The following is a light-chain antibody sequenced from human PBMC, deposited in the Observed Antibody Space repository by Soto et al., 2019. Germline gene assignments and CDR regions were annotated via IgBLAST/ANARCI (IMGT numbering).Light chain of an antibody. CDR2: EVS. J-gene: IGLJ1*01. V-gene: IGLV2-14*01. Sequence: QSALTQPASVSGSPGQSITISCTGTSSDVGGYNYVSWYQQHPGKAPKLMIYEVSRRPSGVSDRFSASKSGNTASLTISGLQAEDEADYFCSSYTSSSTDVFGTGTKVTVL. CDR3: SSYTSSSTDV. CDR1: SSDVGGYNY.